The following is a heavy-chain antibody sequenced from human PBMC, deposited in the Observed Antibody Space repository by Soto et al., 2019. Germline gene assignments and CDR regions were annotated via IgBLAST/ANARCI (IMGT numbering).Heavy chain of an antibody. CDR3: AIGGSSSWYYFDC. CDR1: GFTFSSYA. J-gene: IGHJ4*02. Sequence: GGSLRLSCAASGFTFSSYAMHWVRQAPGKGLEYVSAISSNGGSTYYADSVKGRFTISRDNSKNTLYLQMGSLRAEDMAVYFCAIGGSSSWYYFDCLGQGTLVTVSS. D-gene: IGHD6-13*01. CDR2: ISSNGGST. V-gene: IGHV3-64*02.